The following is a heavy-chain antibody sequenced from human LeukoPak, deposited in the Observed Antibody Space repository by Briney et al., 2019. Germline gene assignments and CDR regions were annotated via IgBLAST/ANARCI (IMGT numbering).Heavy chain of an antibody. CDR3: AKAAIAAAGTASFDY. CDR2: ISSSSSYI. Sequence: GGSLRLPCAASGFTFSSYSMNWVRQALGKGLEWVSSISSSSSYIYYADSVKGRFTISRDNAKNSLYLQMNSLRAEDTAVYYCAKAAIAAAGTASFDYWGQGTLVTVSS. CDR1: GFTFSSYS. J-gene: IGHJ4*02. D-gene: IGHD6-13*01. V-gene: IGHV3-21*01.